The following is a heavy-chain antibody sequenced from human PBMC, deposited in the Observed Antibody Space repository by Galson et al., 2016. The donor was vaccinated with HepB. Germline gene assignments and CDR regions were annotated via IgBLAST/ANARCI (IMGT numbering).Heavy chain of an antibody. D-gene: IGHD2-2*01. Sequence: SLRLSCAASGLIFSSYAMTWVRQAPGKGPEWVATFGDGGDIYYADSVKGRFTISRDNSRNTLYLQRNSLRAGDTAVYYCAGVPSGKRLDYWGQGTLVTVSS. CDR3: AGVPSGKRLDY. CDR1: GLIFSSYA. V-gene: IGHV3-23*01. J-gene: IGHJ4*02. CDR2: FGDGGDI.